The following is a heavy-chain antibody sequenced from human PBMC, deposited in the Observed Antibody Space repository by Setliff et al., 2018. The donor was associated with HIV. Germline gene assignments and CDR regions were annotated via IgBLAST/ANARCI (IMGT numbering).Heavy chain of an antibody. Sequence: KTSETLSLTCTVSSGSISSGSYYWSWIRQPAGKGLEWIGYIYTSGSTNYNPSLKSRVTISVDTSKNQFSLKLSSVTAADTAVYYCARGRSDCSSTSCQYYYYYMDVWGQGTTVTVSS. CDR3: ARGRSDCSSTSCQYYYYYMDV. CDR2: IYTSGST. V-gene: IGHV4-61*09. D-gene: IGHD2-2*01. J-gene: IGHJ6*03. CDR1: SGSISSGSYY.